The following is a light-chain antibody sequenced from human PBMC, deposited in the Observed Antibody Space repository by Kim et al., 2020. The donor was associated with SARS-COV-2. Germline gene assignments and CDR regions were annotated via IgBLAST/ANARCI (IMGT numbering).Light chain of an antibody. CDR1: QSVTSNY. V-gene: IGKV3-20*01. Sequence: ENVLTQSPGTLYLSPGERATLSCRASQSVTSNYLAWYQQTPGRAPRLLIYGASRRATAIPDRFSGSGSGTDFTLTISRLEPEDFAVYFCQQYGSSPRTFGQGTKVDIK. CDR2: GAS. J-gene: IGKJ1*01. CDR3: QQYGSSPRT.